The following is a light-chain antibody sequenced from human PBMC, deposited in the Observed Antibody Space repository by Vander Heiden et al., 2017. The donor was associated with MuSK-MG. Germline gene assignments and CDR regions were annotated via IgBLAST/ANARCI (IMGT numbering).Light chain of an antibody. J-gene: IGKJ2*01. CDR3: QQSYSNPRT. Sequence: DIQMTQSPSSLSASVGDRVTITCRASQSISSHLNWYQQKPGKAPNLLIYAASSLQSRVPSRFSGSGSGTDFTLSIMRLQPDDFATYYCQQSYSNPRTFGQGTKMEIK. CDR1: QSISSH. V-gene: IGKV1-39*01. CDR2: AAS.